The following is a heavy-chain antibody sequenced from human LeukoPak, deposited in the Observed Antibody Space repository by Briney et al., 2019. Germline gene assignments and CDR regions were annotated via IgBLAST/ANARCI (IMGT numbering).Heavy chain of an antibody. CDR1: GGSFSGYY. CDR3: ARLVGAITLLDF. J-gene: IGHJ4*02. V-gene: IGHV4-34*01. Sequence: SETLSLTCAVYGGSFSGYYWSWIRQPPGKGLEWIGEINHSGNTNYNPSLKSRVTIAVDTSKNQFSLKLTSVTAADTAVYYCARLVGAITLLDFWGQGTLVTVSS. D-gene: IGHD1-26*01. CDR2: INHSGNT.